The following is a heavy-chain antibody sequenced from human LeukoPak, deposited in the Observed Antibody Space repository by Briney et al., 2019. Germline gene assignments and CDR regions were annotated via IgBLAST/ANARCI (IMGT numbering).Heavy chain of an antibody. CDR1: GFTFSSYA. Sequence: GGSLRLSCAASGFTFSSYAMSWVRQAPGKGLEWVSAISGSGGSTYYADSVKGRFTISRDNSKNTLYLQMNSLRAEDTAVYYCAKGFLRYFDWLLYEGDAFDIWGQGTMVTVSS. D-gene: IGHD3-9*01. CDR3: AKGFLRYFDWLLYEGDAFDI. J-gene: IGHJ3*02. CDR2: ISGSGGST. V-gene: IGHV3-23*01.